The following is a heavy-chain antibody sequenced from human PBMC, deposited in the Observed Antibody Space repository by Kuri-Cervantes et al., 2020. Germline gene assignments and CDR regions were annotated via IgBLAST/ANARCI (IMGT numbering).Heavy chain of an antibody. CDR1: GGTFSSYA. CDR2: IIPIFGTA. CDR3: ARGHLKYFFDSERSYNDYFDH. Sequence: SVKVSCKASGGTFSSYAISWVRQAPGQGLEWMGGIIPIFGTANYAQKFQGRVTITADESTSTAYMELSSLRSEDTAVYYCARGHLKYFFDSERSYNDYFDHWGQGTLVTVSS. J-gene: IGHJ4*02. V-gene: IGHV1-69*13. D-gene: IGHD3-10*01.